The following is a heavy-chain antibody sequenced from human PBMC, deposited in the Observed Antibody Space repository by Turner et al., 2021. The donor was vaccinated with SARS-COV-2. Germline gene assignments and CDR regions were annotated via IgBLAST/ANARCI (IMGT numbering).Heavy chain of an antibody. CDR3: ARGPRVVAPTTWFDP. D-gene: IGHD2-15*01. J-gene: IGHJ5*02. CDR2: INHSGST. V-gene: IGHV4-34*01. CDR1: GGSFSGYY. Sequence: QVQLQQCGAGLLKPSETLSLTCAVYGGSFSGYYWSWIRQPPGKGLECIGEINHSGSTNYNPSLKSRVTISVDTSKNQFSLNLSSVTAADSAVYYCARGPRVVAPTTWFDPWGQGTLVTVSS.